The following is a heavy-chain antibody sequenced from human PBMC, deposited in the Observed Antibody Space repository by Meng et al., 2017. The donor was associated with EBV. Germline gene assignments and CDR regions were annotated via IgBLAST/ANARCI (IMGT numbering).Heavy chain of an antibody. J-gene: IGHJ4*02. D-gene: IGHD1-26*01. CDR1: GFAFSGSA. V-gene: IGHV3-73*02. Sequence: VGLGESGGSCVQPGGSLNLSCASSGFAFSGSAMDWVRQASEKGLEWVGRIRSKANSYATAYAASVKGRFTISRDDSKNTAYLQMNSLKTEDTAVYYCTRLDGSYIYYWGQGTLVTVSS. CDR2: IRSKANSYAT. CDR3: TRLDGSYIYY.